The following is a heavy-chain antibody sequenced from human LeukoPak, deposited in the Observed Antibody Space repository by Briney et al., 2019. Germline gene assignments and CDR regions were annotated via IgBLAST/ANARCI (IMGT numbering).Heavy chain of an antibody. CDR1: GYTFTSYG. D-gene: IGHD4-17*01. V-gene: IGHV1-18*01. CDR3: ARESDDYGDYVDY. J-gene: IGHJ4*02. Sequence: ASVKVSCKSSGYTFTSYGISWVRQPPGQGLEWMGWISAYNGNTNYSQKLQGRGTMTTDTATSTAYMELRSLRSDDTAVYYCARESDDYGDYVDYWGQGTLVTVSS. CDR2: ISAYNGNT.